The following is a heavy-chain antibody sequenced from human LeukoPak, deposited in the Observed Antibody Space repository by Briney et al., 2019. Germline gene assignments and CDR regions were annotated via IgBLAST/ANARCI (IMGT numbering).Heavy chain of an antibody. CDR3: ARRSMVRGVIIADY. D-gene: IGHD3-10*01. CDR2: IYYSGST. Sequence: PSEALSLTCTVSGGSISSSSYYWRWIRRPPGKGLEWIGSIYYSGSTYYNPSLKSRVTISVDTSKNQFSLKLSSVTAADTAVYYCARRSMVRGVIIADYWGQGTLVTVSS. V-gene: IGHV4-39*01. J-gene: IGHJ4*02. CDR1: GGSISSSSYY.